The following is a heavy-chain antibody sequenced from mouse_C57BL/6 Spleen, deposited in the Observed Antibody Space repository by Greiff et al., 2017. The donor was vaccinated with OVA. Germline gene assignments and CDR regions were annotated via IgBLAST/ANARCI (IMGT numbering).Heavy chain of an antibody. Sequence: VQLQQSGPELVKPGASVKISCKASGYTFTDYYMNWVKQSHGKSLEWIGDINPNNGGTSYNQKFKGKATLTVDKSSSTAYIELRSLTSVDSAVYYCSREELCLAPWRQGPTLTVSS. D-gene: IGHD6-1*01. CDR1: GYTFTDYY. CDR2: INPNNGGT. CDR3: SREELCLAP. V-gene: IGHV1-26*01. J-gene: IGHJ2*01.